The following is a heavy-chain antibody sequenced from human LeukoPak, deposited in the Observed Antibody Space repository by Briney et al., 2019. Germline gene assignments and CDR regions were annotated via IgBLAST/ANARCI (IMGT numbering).Heavy chain of an antibody. CDR2: IKQDGNEK. V-gene: IGHV3-7*01. CDR3: ARRIVGPTSGGDY. CDR1: GFTSSNYW. Sequence: GGSLRLPCAASGFTSSNYWMRWVRQAPGKGLELVANIKQDGNEKYYVDSVQGRFTISRDNAKDSLYLQMNSLRVEDTAVYYCARRIVGPTSGGDYWGQGTPVTVSS. J-gene: IGHJ4*02. D-gene: IGHD1-26*01.